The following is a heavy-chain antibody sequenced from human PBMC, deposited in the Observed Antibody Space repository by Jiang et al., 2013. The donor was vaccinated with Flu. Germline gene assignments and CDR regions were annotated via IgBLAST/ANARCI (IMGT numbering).Heavy chain of an antibody. J-gene: IGHJ4*02. D-gene: IGHD6-13*01. CDR1: GYTFSTFW. V-gene: IGHV5-51*01. CDR2: IYPRDSDT. CDR3: ARFAGRFYPDGIPFDY. Sequence: QLVESAAEVKKPGESLKISCKTSGYTFSTFWIGWVRQMPGKGLEWMGVIYPRDSDTKYSPSFEGQVTISAGTSTVYLQWHSLKASDTAMYYCARFAGRFYPDGIPFDYWGQGTLVTASS.